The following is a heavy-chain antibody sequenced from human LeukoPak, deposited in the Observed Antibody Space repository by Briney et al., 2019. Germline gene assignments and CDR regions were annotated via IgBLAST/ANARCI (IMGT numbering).Heavy chain of an antibody. CDR3: AATLARRYSYDSSGYYSDYGMDV. CDR2: ISGSGGST. Sequence: GGPLRLSCAASGFTFSSHEMNWVRQAPGRGLEWVSTISGSGGSTYYADSVKGRFTISRDNSKNTLYLQMNSLRAEDTAVYYCAATLARRYSYDSSGYYSDYGMDVWGQGTTVTVSS. V-gene: IGHV3-23*01. CDR1: GFTFSSHE. D-gene: IGHD3-22*01. J-gene: IGHJ6*02.